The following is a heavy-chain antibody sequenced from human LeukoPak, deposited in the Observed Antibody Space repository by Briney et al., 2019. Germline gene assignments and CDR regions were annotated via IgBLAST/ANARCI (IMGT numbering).Heavy chain of an antibody. J-gene: IGHJ4*02. CDR3: ARVDYATGYFDY. Sequence: SETLSLTCTVSGGPISSGGYYWSWIRQHPGKGLEWIGYIYYSGSTYYNPSLKSRVTISVDTSKNQFSLKLSSVTAADTAVYYCARVDYATGYFDYWGQGTLVTVSS. D-gene: IGHD3-10*01. V-gene: IGHV4-31*03. CDR1: GGPISSGGYY. CDR2: IYYSGST.